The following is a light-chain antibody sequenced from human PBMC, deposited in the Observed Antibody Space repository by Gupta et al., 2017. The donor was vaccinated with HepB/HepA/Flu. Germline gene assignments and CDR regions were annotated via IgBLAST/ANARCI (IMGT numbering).Light chain of an antibody. CDR3: QKRSNWPLT. Sequence: IVLTQSPATVSLSPGERATLSCRASQSVSSYLAWYQQKPGQAPRLPIYDASNRATGIPARFSGSGSGTDFTLTISSLEPEDFAVYYCQKRSNWPLTFGGGTKVEIK. CDR2: DAS. V-gene: IGKV3-11*01. CDR1: QSVSSY. J-gene: IGKJ4*01.